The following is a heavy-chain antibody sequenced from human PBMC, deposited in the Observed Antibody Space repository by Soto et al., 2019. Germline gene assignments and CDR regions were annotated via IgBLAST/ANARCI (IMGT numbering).Heavy chain of an antibody. CDR2: INAGNGNT. J-gene: IGHJ6*02. CDR1: GYTFTSYA. Sequence: ASVKVSCKASGYTFTSYAMHWVRQAPGQRLEWMGWINAGNGNTKYSQKFQGRVTITRDTSASTAYMELSSLRSEDTAVYYCGRGEVWEQPLTIFGVVTPPYYYYGMDVWGQGTTVTVSS. D-gene: IGHD3-3*01. V-gene: IGHV1-3*01. CDR3: GRGEVWEQPLTIFGVVTPPYYYYGMDV.